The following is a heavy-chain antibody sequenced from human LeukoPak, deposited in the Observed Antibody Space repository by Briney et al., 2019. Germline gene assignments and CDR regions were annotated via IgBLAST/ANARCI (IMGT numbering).Heavy chain of an antibody. CDR1: GYTFTSCD. V-gene: IGHV1-8*01. Sequence: GASVKVSCKASGYTFTSCDINWVRQATGQGLEWMGWMNPNSGNTGYAQKFQGRVTMTRNTSISTAYMELSSLRSEDTAVYYCARGFRGIAAAGTGENYWGQGTLVTVSS. D-gene: IGHD6-13*01. CDR3: ARGFRGIAAAGTGENY. CDR2: MNPNSGNT. J-gene: IGHJ4*02.